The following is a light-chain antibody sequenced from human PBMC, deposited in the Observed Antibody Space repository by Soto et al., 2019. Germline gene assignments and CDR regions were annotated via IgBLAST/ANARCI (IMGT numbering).Light chain of an antibody. CDR2: SAS. Sequence: IQMTQSPSSLSASVGDRVTITCRASQGVRDDVGWYQQKPGKAPKLLIYSASTLQSGVPARFSGSGSGTDFSLTISGLQHEDFATYYCLQESNYPLTFVGGTKVEIK. J-gene: IGKJ4*01. CDR1: QGVRDD. CDR3: LQESNYPLT. V-gene: IGKV1-6*01.